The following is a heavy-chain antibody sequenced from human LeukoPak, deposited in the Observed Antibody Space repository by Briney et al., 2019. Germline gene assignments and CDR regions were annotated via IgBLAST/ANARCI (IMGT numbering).Heavy chain of an antibody. V-gene: IGHV1-46*01. CDR1: GYTFTRYY. J-gene: IGHJ4*02. CDR2: INPSGGST. CDR3: ARGGCSSTSCPPGY. D-gene: IGHD2-2*01. Sequence: GASVKVSCKASGYTFTRYYMHWVRQAPGQGLEWMGIINPSGGSTSYAQKFQDRVTMTRGTSTSTVYMELSSLRSEDTAVYYCARGGCSSTSCPPGYWGQGTLVTVSS.